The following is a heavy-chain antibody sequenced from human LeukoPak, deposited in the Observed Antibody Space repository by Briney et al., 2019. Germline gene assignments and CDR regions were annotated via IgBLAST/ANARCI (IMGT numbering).Heavy chain of an antibody. D-gene: IGHD2-2*01. Sequence: SETLSLTCAVYGGSFSGYYWTWIRQPPGKGLEWIGSIFYSGSTYYNPSLKSRVTISVDTSKNQFSLKLTSVTAADTATYYCARRGITYSSSFFAYWGQGTLVTVSS. V-gene: IGHV4-34*12. CDR1: GGSFSGYY. CDR2: IFYSGST. J-gene: IGHJ4*02. CDR3: ARRGITYSSSFFAY.